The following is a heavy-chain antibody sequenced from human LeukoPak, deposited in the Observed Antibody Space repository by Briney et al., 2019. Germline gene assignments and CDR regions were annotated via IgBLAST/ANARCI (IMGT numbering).Heavy chain of an antibody. CDR2: ISGSGGST. D-gene: IGHD5-18*01. V-gene: IGHV3-23*01. CDR1: GFTFSSYA. CDR3: ARSRGYSYGPFDY. J-gene: IGHJ4*02. Sequence: PGGSLRLSCAASGFTFSSYAMSWVRQAPGKGLEWVSAISGSGGSTYYADSVKGRFTISRDNSKNTLYLQMNSLRAEDTAVYYCARSRGYSYGPFDYWGQGTLVTVSS.